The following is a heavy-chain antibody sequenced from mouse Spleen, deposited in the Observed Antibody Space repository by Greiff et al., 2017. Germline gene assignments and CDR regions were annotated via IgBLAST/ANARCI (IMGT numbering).Heavy chain of an antibody. CDR2: INPSNGGT. V-gene: IGHV1S81*02. J-gene: IGHJ4*01. CDR3: TRENDYDGYAMDY. Sequence: VQLQQSGAELVKPGASVKLSCKASGYTFTSYYMYWVKQRPGQGLEWIGEINPSNGGTNFNEKFKSKATLTVDKSSSTAYMQLSSLTSEDSAVYYCTRENDYDGYAMDYWGQGTSVTVSS. CDR1: GYTFTSYY. D-gene: IGHD2-4*01.